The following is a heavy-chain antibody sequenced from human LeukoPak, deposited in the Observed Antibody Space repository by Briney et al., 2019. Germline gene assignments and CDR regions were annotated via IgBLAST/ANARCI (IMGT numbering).Heavy chain of an antibody. CDR1: GGTFSSYA. J-gene: IGHJ6*02. CDR2: IIPIFGTA. CDR3: ARELGYCSSTSCPSHDYYYYYGMDV. Sequence: ASVKVSCKASGGTFSSYAISWVRQAPGQGLEWMGGIIPIFGTANYAQRFQGRVTITADESTSTAYMELSSLRSEDTAVYYCARELGYCSSTSCPSHDYYYYYGMDVWGQGTTVTVSS. V-gene: IGHV1-69*13. D-gene: IGHD2-2*01.